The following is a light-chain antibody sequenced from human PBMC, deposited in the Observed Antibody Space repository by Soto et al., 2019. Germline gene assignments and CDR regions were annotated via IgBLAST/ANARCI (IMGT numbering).Light chain of an antibody. CDR2: DVS. Sequence: QSALTQPASVSGSPGQSITISCTGTGSDVCGYNYVSWYQQHPGKAPKVMIDDVSNRPSGVSNRFSGSKSGNTASLTISGLQAEDEADYFCSSYTSASTSLVFGGGTKLTVL. V-gene: IGLV2-14*01. CDR3: SSYTSASTSLV. CDR1: GSDVCGYNY. J-gene: IGLJ2*01.